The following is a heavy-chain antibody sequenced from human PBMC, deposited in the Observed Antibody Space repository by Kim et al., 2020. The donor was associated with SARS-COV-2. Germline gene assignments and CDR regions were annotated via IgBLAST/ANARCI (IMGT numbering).Heavy chain of an antibody. V-gene: IGHV1-18*01. Sequence: ASVKVSCKASGYTFTSYGISWVRQAPGQGLEWMGWISAYNGNTNYAQKLQGRVTMTTDTSTSTAYMELRSLRSDDTAVYYCARTRITIFVVVNYMDVWGKGTTVTVSS. CDR1: GYTFTSYG. J-gene: IGHJ6*03. CDR3: ARTRITIFVVVNYMDV. CDR2: ISAYNGNT. D-gene: IGHD3-3*01.